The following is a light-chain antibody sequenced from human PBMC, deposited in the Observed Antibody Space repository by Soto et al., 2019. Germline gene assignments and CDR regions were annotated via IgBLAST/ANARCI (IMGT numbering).Light chain of an antibody. CDR1: SSDVGGYNY. Sequence: QSVLTQPRSVSGSPGQSVTLSCTGTSSDVGGYNYVSWYHQHPGKAPKLMIDDVNKRPSGVPDRFSGSRSGNTASLTISGLQAEDEADYYCCSYAGSYTWVFGGGTQLTVL. V-gene: IGLV2-11*01. CDR3: CSYAGSYTWV. J-gene: IGLJ3*02. CDR2: DVN.